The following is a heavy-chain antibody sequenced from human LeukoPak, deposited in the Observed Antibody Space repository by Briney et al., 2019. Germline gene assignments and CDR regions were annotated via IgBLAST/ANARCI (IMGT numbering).Heavy chain of an antibody. CDR1: GFTFNAHW. Sequence: PGGSLRLSCAASGFTFNAHWMHWVRQAPGKGLVWVSRINSDGSSTNYADTVKGRFTISRDNAKNTLYLQMNSLRAEDTAVYYCVRGGVAAGFDYWGQGTLVTVPS. D-gene: IGHD2-15*01. CDR3: VRGGVAAGFDY. J-gene: IGHJ4*02. V-gene: IGHV3-74*01. CDR2: INSDGSST.